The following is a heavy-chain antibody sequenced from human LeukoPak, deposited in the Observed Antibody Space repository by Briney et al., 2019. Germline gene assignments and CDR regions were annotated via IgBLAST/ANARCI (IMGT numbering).Heavy chain of an antibody. V-gene: IGHV1-46*01. Sequence: ASVKVSCKASGYTFTSYYMHWVRQAPGQGLEWMGIINPSGGSTSYAQKFQGRVTITADESTSTAYMELSGLRAEDTAIYYCVREGVYGGYDASLDWGQGTLVTVSS. CDR1: GYTFTSYY. CDR2: INPSGGST. CDR3: VREGVYGGYDASLD. D-gene: IGHD5-12*01. J-gene: IGHJ4*02.